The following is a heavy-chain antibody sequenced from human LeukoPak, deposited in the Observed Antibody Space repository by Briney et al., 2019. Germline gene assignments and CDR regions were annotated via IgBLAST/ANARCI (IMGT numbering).Heavy chain of an antibody. V-gene: IGHV3-11*06. CDR2: ISSSSTYT. J-gene: IGHJ4*02. D-gene: IGHD4-11*01. CDR1: GFTFSDYY. CDR3: ARRERGSTVTTLFYYFDY. Sequence: GSLRLSCAASGFTFSDYYMSWIRQAPGKGLEWVSYISSSSTYTNYADSVKGRFTISRDNAKNSLYLQMNSLRAEDTAVYYCARRERGSTVTTLFYYFDYWGQGTLVTVSS.